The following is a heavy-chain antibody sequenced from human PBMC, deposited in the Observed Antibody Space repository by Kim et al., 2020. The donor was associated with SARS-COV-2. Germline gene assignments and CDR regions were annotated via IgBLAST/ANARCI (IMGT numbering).Heavy chain of an antibody. J-gene: IGHJ5*02. D-gene: IGHD2-2*02. Sequence: SETLSLTCTVSGGSISSGDSYWSWIRQPPGKGLEWIGYTHHSGSTYYSPSLKSRVTISIDTSKSQFSLKLSSVTAADTAVYYCARGYCSTTSCFTWGNWFDPWGQGTLVTVSS. CDR2: THHSGST. CDR1: GGSISSGDSY. V-gene: IGHV4-30-4*01. CDR3: ARGYCSTTSCFTWGNWFDP.